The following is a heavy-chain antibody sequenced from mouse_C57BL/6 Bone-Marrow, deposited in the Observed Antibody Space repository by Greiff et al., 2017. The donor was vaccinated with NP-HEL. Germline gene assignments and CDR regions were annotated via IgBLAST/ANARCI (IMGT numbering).Heavy chain of an antibody. Sequence: EVKLQESGPELVKPGASVKISCKASGYSFTDYNMNWVKQSNGKSLEWIGVINPNYGTTSYNQKFKGKATLTVDQSSSTAYMQLNSLTSEDSAVYYCARWIYYGNYVGFAYWGQGTLVTVSA. V-gene: IGHV1-39*01. CDR2: INPNYGTT. CDR3: ARWIYYGNYVGFAY. D-gene: IGHD2-1*01. J-gene: IGHJ3*01. CDR1: GYSFTDYN.